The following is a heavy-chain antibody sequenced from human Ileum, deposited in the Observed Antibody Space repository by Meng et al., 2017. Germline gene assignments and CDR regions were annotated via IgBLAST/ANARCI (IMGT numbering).Heavy chain of an antibody. J-gene: IGHJ4*02. Sequence: GESLKISCAASGFTFGSYAMSWVRQAPGKGLEWVSVISDSGGRTYYADSVKGRFTISRDNSKNTLYLQTNSLRAEDTAIYYCAKGQINSWYYFDYWGQGTRVTGSS. CDR1: GFTFGSYA. CDR3: AKGQINSWYYFDY. V-gene: IGHV3-23*01. CDR2: ISDSGGRT. D-gene: IGHD6-13*01.